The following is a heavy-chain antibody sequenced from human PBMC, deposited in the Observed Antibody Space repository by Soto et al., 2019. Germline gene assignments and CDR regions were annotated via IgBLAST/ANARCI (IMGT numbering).Heavy chain of an antibody. CDR1: GFTFSSYA. CDR3: ATYLSGCSGGSCYSGFDY. V-gene: IGHV3-30-3*01. D-gene: IGHD2-15*01. CDR2: ISYDGSNK. Sequence: QVQLVESGGGVVQPGRSLRLSCAASGFTFSSYAMHWVRQAPGKGLEWVAVISYDGSNKYYADSVKGRFTISRDNSKNTLYLQMNSLRAEDTAVYYCATYLSGCSGGSCYSGFDYWGQGTLVTVSS. J-gene: IGHJ4*02.